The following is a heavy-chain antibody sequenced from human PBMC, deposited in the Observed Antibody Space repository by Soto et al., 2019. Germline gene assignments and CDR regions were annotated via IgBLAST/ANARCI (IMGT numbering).Heavy chain of an antibody. CDR3: AKDRTAMGSLLDDY. CDR2: ISGSGGST. D-gene: IGHD5-18*01. CDR1: GFTFSSYA. V-gene: IGHV3-23*01. J-gene: IGHJ4*02. Sequence: EVQLLESGGGLVQPGGSLRLSCAASGFTFSSYAMSWVRQAPGKGLEWVSAISGSGGSTYYADSVKGRFTISRDKSKNTLFLQMNSLRAEDTAVYYCAKDRTAMGSLLDDYWGQGTLVTVSS.